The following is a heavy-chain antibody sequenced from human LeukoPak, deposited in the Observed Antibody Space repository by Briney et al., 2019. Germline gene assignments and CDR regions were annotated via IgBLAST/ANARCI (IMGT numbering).Heavy chain of an antibody. CDR2: IYYSGST. Sequence: SETLSLTCAVYGGSFSGYYWSWIRQPPGKGLEWIGYIYYSGSTNYNPSLKSRVTISVDTSKNQFSLKLSSVTAADTAVYYCARGGARWLQSGYYFDYWGQGTLVTVSS. CDR1: GGSFSGYY. D-gene: IGHD2-21*01. J-gene: IGHJ4*02. V-gene: IGHV4-59*08. CDR3: ARGGARWLQSGYYFDY.